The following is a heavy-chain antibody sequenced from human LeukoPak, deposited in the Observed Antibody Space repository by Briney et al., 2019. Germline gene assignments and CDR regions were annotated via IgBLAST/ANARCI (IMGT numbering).Heavy chain of an antibody. Sequence: SVKVSCKASGFTFTSSAVQWVRQARGQRLEWIGWIVVGSGNTNYAQKFQERVTITRDMSTSTAYMELSSPRSEDTAVYYCAAPYSSSFFFQHWGQGTLVTVSS. CDR3: AAPYSSSFFFQH. V-gene: IGHV1-58*01. CDR1: GFTFTSSA. CDR2: IVVGSGNT. J-gene: IGHJ1*01. D-gene: IGHD6-13*01.